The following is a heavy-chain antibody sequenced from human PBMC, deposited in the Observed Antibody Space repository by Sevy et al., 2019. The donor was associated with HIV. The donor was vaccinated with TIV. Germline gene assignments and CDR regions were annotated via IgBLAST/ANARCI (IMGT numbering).Heavy chain of an antibody. Sequence: GESLKISCAASGFTFSDHYMDWVRQAPGKGLEWVGRTRNKANSYTTEYAASVKGRFTISRDDSKNSLYLQMNSLKTEDTAVYYCASISGSYYPYYYYGMDVWGQGTTVTVSS. J-gene: IGHJ6*02. CDR2: TRNKANSYTT. CDR1: GFTFSDHY. D-gene: IGHD1-26*01. V-gene: IGHV3-72*01. CDR3: ASISGSYYPYYYYGMDV.